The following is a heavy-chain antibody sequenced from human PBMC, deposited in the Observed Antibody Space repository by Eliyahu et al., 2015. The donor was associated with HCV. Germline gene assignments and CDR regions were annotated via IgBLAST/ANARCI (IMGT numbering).Heavy chain of an antibody. CDR3: ARGGTRNRLGELSF. D-gene: IGHD3-16*02. CDR1: GGTFSSYA. CDR2: IIPIFGTA. V-gene: IGHV1-69*01. J-gene: IGHJ4*02. Sequence: QVQLVQSGAEVKKPGSSVKVSCKASGGTFSSYAISWVRQASGQGLERMGGIIPIFGTANYAQKFQGRVTITADESTSTAYMELSSLRSEDTAVYYCARGGTRNRLGELSFWGQGTLVTVSS.